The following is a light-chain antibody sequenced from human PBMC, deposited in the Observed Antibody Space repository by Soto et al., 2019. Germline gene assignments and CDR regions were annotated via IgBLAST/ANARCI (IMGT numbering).Light chain of an antibody. Sequence: DVQMTQSPSSLSASVGDRVTITCQASQDISNYLNWFQQKPGEAPQALITDASDLETGVSSRFTGSGSGTNFILIIDSLQPEDIATYYCQQYDDIPYTFGQGTKLEIK. CDR3: QQYDDIPYT. CDR1: QDISNY. V-gene: IGKV1-33*01. J-gene: IGKJ2*01. CDR2: DAS.